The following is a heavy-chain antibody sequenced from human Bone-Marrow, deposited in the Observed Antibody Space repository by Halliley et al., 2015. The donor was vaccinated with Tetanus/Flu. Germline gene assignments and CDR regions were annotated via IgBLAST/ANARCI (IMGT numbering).Heavy chain of an antibody. CDR3: ARGQLEVVVTSFGTTRDAFDI. J-gene: IGHJ3*02. CDR1: GFTFVSYT. CDR2: TSSTSVLL. V-gene: IGHV3-21*01. D-gene: IGHD2-21*02. Sequence: SLRLSCAASGFTFVSYTMHWVRQAPGKGLEWVSSTSSTSVLLDYADSVKGRFTISRDNAKNSLFLQMNTLGAEDTAVYYCARGQLEVVVTSFGTTRDAFDIWGQGTVVTVSS.